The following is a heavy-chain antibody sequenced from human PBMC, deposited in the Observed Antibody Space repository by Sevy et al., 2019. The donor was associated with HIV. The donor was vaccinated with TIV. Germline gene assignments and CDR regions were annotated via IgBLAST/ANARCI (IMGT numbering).Heavy chain of an antibody. V-gene: IGHV1-69*13. J-gene: IGHJ6*02. CDR3: ARDRGFSSTSEYGMDV. CDR1: GGTFSKYA. D-gene: IGHD2-2*01. Sequence: ASVKVSCKASGGTFSKYAITWVRQAPGQGLEWMGGIIPIFGTANYGQKFQGRVTITADESTSTAYMELSSLRSEDTAVYYCARDRGFSSTSEYGMDVRGQGTTVTVSS. CDR2: IIPIFGTA.